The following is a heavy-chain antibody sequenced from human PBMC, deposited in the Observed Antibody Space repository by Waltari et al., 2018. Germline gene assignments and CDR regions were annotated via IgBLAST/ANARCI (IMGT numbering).Heavy chain of an antibody. Sequence: STNYNPSLKSRVTISVDTSKNQFSLKLSSVTAADTAVYYCARGLQERAVPAAISYYYYYGMDVWGQGTTVTVSS. J-gene: IGHJ6*02. CDR2: ST. V-gene: IGHV4-59*09. CDR3: ARGLQERAVPAAISYYYYYGMDV. D-gene: IGHD2-2*01.